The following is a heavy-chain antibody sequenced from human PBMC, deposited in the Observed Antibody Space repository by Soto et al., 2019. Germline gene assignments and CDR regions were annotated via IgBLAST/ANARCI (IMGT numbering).Heavy chain of an antibody. V-gene: IGHV1-18*01. CDR2: ISAYNGNT. CDR3: ARDPGRATITSFYYSGMDA. D-gene: IGHD4-4*01. J-gene: IGHJ6*02. CDR1: GYTFTSYG. Sequence: ASVKVSCKASGYTFTSYGISWVRQAPGQGLEWMGWISAYNGNTNYAQKLQGRVTMTTDTSTSTAYMELRSLRSDDTAVYYCARDPGRATITSFYYSGMDARGQRTTVTVSS.